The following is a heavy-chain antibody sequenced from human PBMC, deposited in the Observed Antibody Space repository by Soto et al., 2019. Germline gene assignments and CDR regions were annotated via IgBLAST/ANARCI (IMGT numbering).Heavy chain of an antibody. Sequence: PGGSLRLSCAASGFTFSTYWMHWVRQAPGKGPVWVSRINYDGSSTDYADSVKGRFTISRDNAKNTLYLQMNTLTAEDTAVYYCTRGPRPTSVGTGAYWGQGTLVTVSS. CDR2: INYDGSST. V-gene: IGHV3-74*01. CDR3: TRGPRPTSVGTGAY. J-gene: IGHJ4*02. D-gene: IGHD3-10*01. CDR1: GFTFSTYW.